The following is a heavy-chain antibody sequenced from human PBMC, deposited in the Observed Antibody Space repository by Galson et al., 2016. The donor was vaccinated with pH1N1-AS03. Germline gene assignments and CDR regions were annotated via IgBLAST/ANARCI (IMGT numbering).Heavy chain of an antibody. CDR1: GFTFRNYA. Sequence: SLRLSCAASGFTFRNYAMSWVRQAPGKGLEWVSAISGDGSVTHYADSVKGRFTISRDNYKSTLYLQMSSMRAEDTAVYYCANGRGSWYGPYNWFDPWGQGTLVAVSS. CDR2: ISGDGSVT. V-gene: IGHV3-23*01. CDR3: ANGRGSWYGPYNWFDP. D-gene: IGHD6-13*01. J-gene: IGHJ5*02.